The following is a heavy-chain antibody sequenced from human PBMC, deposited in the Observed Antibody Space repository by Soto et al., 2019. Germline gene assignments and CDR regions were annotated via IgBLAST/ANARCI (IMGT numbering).Heavy chain of an antibody. D-gene: IGHD2-15*01. Sequence: SVKVSCKASGYAFTDYAIHWVRQAPGQGLEWMGWINVGNGNTGYSRKFQGRVTNARDMSASTAYIEVTSLTSEDTAIYYCAREGAHYTPLDHWGRGTLVTVSS. J-gene: IGHJ4*02. CDR1: GYAFTDYA. CDR2: INVGNGNT. CDR3: AREGAHYTPLDH. V-gene: IGHV1-3*01.